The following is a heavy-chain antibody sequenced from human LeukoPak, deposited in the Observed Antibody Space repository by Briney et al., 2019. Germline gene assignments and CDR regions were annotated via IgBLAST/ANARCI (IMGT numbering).Heavy chain of an antibody. V-gene: IGHV1-8*03. J-gene: IGHJ4*02. CDR3: ARPGLVGVVTQFDF. Sequence: ASVKVSCKASGYTFTSYDINWVRQATGQGLEWMGWMNPNSGNTGYAQKFQGRVTITRNTSISTVYMELSSLKSEDTAVYYCARPGLVGVVTQFDFWGQGTLVTVSS. D-gene: IGHD3-3*01. CDR1: GYTFTSYD. CDR2: MNPNSGNT.